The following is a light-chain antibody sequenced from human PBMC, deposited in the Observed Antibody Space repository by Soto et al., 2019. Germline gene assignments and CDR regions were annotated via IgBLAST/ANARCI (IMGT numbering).Light chain of an antibody. CDR3: QHYNSYSEA. J-gene: IGKJ1*01. Sequence: DIQITQSPSTLSGSVGDRVTITCRASQTISSWLAWYQQKPGKAPKLLIYKASTLKSGVPSRFSGSGSGTEVTLTISSLQKDDCATYYCQHYNSYSEAFGQGTKVDIK. V-gene: IGKV1-5*03. CDR2: KAS. CDR1: QTISSW.